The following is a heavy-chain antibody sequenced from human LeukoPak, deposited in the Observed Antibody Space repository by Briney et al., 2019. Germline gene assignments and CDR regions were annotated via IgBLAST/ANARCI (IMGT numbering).Heavy chain of an antibody. Sequence: SETLSLTCTVSGGSFSSGGYYWIWIRQHPGKGLEWIGYIYQSGSTYYNPSLKSRVTISVDTSKNQFSLKLSSVTAADTAVYYCARSSRYCSGGSCVYYYYGMDVWGQGTTVTVSS. V-gene: IGHV4-61*08. J-gene: IGHJ6*02. D-gene: IGHD2-15*01. CDR2: IYQSGST. CDR1: GGSFSSGGYY. CDR3: ARSSRYCSGGSCVYYYYGMDV.